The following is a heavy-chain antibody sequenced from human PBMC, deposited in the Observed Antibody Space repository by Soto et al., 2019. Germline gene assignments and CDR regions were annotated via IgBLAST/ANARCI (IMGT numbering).Heavy chain of an antibody. J-gene: IGHJ4*02. V-gene: IGHV3-15*01. D-gene: IGHD6-19*01. CDR2: IKSKTDGGTT. CDR3: TTDSANAGGCDY. Sequence: GGSLRLSCAASGFTFSNAWMSWVRQAPGKGLEWVGRIKSKTDGGTTDYAAPVKGRFTISRDDSKNTLYLQMNSLKTEDTAVYYCTTDSANAGGCDYWGQGTLVTVSS. CDR1: GFTFSNAW.